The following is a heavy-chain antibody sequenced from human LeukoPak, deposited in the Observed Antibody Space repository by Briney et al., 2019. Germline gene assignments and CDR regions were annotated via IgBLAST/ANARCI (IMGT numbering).Heavy chain of an antibody. J-gene: IGHJ6*03. V-gene: IGHV3-20*04. Sequence: RSGGSLRLSCAASGFTVSSNYMSWVRQAPGKGLEWVSGINWDGGSTGYADSVKGRFTISRDNAKNSLYLQMNSLRAEDTALYYCARVRTNYYYYMDVWGKGTTVTVSS. CDR3: ARVRTNYYYYMDV. CDR1: GFTVSSNY. CDR2: INWDGGST.